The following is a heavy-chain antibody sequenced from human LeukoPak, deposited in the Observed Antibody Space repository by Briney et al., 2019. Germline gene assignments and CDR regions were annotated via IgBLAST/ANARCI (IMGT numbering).Heavy chain of an antibody. CDR1: GFTFSSYG. D-gene: IGHD2-2*01. CDR2: IWYDGSNK. V-gene: IGHV3-33*01. J-gene: IGHJ6*03. CDR3: ARSPHGVVPAASHNRYYYYCMDV. Sequence: PGRSLRLSCAASGFTFSSYGMHWVRQAPGKGLEWVAVIWYDGSNKYYADSVKGRFTISRDNSKNTLYLQMNSLRAEDTAVYYCARSPHGVVPAASHNRYYYYCMDVWGKGTTVTVSS.